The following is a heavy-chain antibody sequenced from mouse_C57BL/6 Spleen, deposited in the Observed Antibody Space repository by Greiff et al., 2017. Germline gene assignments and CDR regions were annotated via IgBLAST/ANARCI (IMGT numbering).Heavy chain of an antibody. CDR1: GYTFTDYN. V-gene: IGHV1-22*01. D-gene: IGHD2-4*01. Sequence: EVQLQQSGPELVKPGASVKMSCKASGYTFTDYNMHWVKQSHGKSLEWIGYINPNNGGTRYNQKFKGKATLTVNKSSSTAYMELRSLTSEDSAVYDCARRGLYYEPWYFDVWGTGTTVTVSS. J-gene: IGHJ1*03. CDR3: ARRGLYYEPWYFDV. CDR2: INPNNGGT.